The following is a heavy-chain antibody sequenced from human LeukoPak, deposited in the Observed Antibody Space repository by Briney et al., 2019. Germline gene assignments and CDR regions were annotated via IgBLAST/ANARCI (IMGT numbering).Heavy chain of an antibody. CDR3: ARDGGDDPPYYFAY. D-gene: IGHD2-21*02. V-gene: IGHV4-59*01. Sequence: SETLSLTCTVSGGSISSYYWSWIRQPPGKGLEWIGYIYYSGSTNYNPSLKSRVTISVDTSKNQFSLKLSSVTAADTAVYYCARDGGDDPPYYFAYWGQGALVTVSS. CDR1: GGSISSYY. CDR2: IYYSGST. J-gene: IGHJ4*02.